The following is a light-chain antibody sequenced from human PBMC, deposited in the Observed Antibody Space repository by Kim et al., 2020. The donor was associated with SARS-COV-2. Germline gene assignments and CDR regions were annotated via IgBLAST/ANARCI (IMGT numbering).Light chain of an antibody. V-gene: IGLV10-54*01. J-gene: IGLJ3*02. CDR3: SAWDSSLRVWV. CDR1: SNIVGNHG. Sequence: TEALTCTGNSNIVGNHGAAWMQQHQSRPPKLLSYGNNNRPSEVSERFSASRSGDTASLTITELQPEDEAEYYCSAWDSSLRVWVFGGGTQLTVL. CDR2: GNN.